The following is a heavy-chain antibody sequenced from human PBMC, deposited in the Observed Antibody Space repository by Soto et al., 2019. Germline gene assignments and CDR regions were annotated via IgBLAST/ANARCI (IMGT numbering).Heavy chain of an antibody. CDR1: GGSISSGGYS. Sequence: PSETLSLTCAVSGGSISSGGYSWSWIRQPPGKGLEWIGYIYHSGSTYYNPSLKSRVTISVDRPKNQFSLKLSSVTAADTAVYYCARGPPFLPWGQGTLITVAS. CDR2: IYHSGST. CDR3: ARGPPFLP. D-gene: IGHD3-3*02. J-gene: IGHJ5*02. V-gene: IGHV4-30-2*01.